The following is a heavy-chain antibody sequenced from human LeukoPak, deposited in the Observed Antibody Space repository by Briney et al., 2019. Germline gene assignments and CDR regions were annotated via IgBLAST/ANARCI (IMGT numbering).Heavy chain of an antibody. CDR3: ARGYDSSAYYPFNY. V-gene: IGHV4-59*01. CDR1: GGSISSYH. J-gene: IGHJ4*02. Sequence: SETLSLTCTVSGGSISSYHWSWIRQSPGRGLEWIGYISDSGSTNYNPSLKSRVTISVDTSKNQFSLMLSSVTAADTAVYYCARGYDSSAYYPFNYWGQGTLVTVSS. CDR2: ISDSGST. D-gene: IGHD3-22*01.